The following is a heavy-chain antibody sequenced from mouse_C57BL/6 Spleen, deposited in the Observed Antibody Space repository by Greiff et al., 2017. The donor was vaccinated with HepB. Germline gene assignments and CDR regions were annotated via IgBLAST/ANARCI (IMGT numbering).Heavy chain of an antibody. CDR2: IYPGDGDT. CDR3: ARQGTYYSNYLDY. J-gene: IGHJ2*01. V-gene: IGHV1-82*01. D-gene: IGHD2-5*01. Sequence: VKLVESGPELVKPGASVKISCKASGYAFSSSWMNWVKQRPGKGLEWIGRIYPGDGDTNYNGKFKGKATLTADKSSSTAYMQLSSLTSEDSAVYFCARQGTYYSNYLDYWGQGTTLTVSS. CDR1: GYAFSSSW.